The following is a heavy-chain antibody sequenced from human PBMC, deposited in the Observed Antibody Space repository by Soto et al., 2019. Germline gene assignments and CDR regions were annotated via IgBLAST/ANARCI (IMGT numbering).Heavy chain of an antibody. D-gene: IGHD2-15*01. V-gene: IGHV3-73*01. J-gene: IGHJ3*02. CDR3: VRYCSGGSCPDAFDI. CDR2: IRSKANSDAI. CDR1: GFTFSSYA. Sequence: PGGSLRLSCAASGFTFSSYAMHWVRQASGKGLEWVGRIRSKANSDAIAYDASVKGRFTISRDDSKNTAYLQMNSLKTEDTAVYYCVRYCSGGSCPDAFDIWGQGTMVTVSS.